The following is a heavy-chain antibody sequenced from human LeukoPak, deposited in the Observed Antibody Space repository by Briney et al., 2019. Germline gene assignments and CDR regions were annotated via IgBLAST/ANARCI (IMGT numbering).Heavy chain of an antibody. CDR2: ISGSGGST. V-gene: IGHV3-23*01. D-gene: IGHD3-9*01. Sequence: GGSLRLSCAASGFTFSSYAMSWVRQAPGKGLEWVSAISGSGGSTYYADSVKGRFTISRDNSKNTLYLQMNSLRAEDTAVYYCAKTHIGLNILTGYYTAGGRYYFDYWGQGTLVTVSS. J-gene: IGHJ4*02. CDR1: GFTFSSYA. CDR3: AKTHIGLNILTGYYTAGGRYYFDY.